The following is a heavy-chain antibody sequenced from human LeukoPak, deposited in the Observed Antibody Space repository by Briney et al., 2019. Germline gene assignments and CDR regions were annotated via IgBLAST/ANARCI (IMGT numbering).Heavy chain of an antibody. V-gene: IGHV4-39*01. D-gene: IGHD3-9*01. CDR3: ARQYFGYYYMDV. J-gene: IGHJ6*03. CDR2: FYYSGST. Sequence: SETLSLTCTVSGGSITSSSYYWGWIRQPPGKGLEWIGSFYYSGSTYYNPSLKSRVTISVDTSKNQFSLKLSSVIAADTAVFYCARQYFGYYYMDVWGKGTTVTVSS. CDR1: GGSITSSSYY.